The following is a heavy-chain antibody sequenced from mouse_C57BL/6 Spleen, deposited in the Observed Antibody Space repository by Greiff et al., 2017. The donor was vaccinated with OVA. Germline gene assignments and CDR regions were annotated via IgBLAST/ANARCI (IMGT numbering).Heavy chain of an antibody. CDR3: ARRGSSSHCDV. V-gene: IGHV1-50*01. CDR2: IDPSDSYT. J-gene: IGHJ1*03. D-gene: IGHD1-1*01. Sequence: QVQLQQPGAELVKPGASVKLSCKASGYTFTSYWMQWVKQRPGQGLEWIGEIDPSDSYTNYNQKFKGKATLTVDTSSSTAYMQLSSLTSEDSAVYYCARRGSSSHCDVWGTGTTVTVSS. CDR1: GYTFTSYW.